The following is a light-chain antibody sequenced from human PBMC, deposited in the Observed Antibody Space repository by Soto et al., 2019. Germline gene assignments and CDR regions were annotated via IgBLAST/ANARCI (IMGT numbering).Light chain of an antibody. Sequence: QSVLTQPPSASGTPGQRVTISCSGSFSNIGSRTVNWYQHLPGTAPKLLIYSNHQRPSGVPDRFSGSKSGTSASLAISGLQAEDEAYYYWAAWDDSLNGLLFGGGTKLTVL. V-gene: IGLV1-44*01. CDR3: AAWDDSLNGLL. CDR1: FSNIGSRT. J-gene: IGLJ2*01. CDR2: SNH.